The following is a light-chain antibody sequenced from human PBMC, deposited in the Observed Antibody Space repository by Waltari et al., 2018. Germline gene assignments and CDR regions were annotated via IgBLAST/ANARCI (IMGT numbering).Light chain of an antibody. CDR1: QRVGKS. CDR3: QHYVNLPVT. CDR2: DAS. V-gene: IGKV3-20*01. Sequence: SCRASQRVGKSLAWYQQRPGQAPRLLIYDASTRATGTPGRFSGSGFGTDFSLAISSLEPEDFAVYFCQHYVNLPVTFGQGTKVEI. J-gene: IGKJ1*01.